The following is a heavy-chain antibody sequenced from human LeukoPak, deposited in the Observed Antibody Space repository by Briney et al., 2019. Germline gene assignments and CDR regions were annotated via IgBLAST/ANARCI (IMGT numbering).Heavy chain of an antibody. Sequence: GGSLRLSCAAPGFTFSSYWMHWVRQAPGKGLVWVSRIDSDGSSTTYADSVKGRFTISRDNAKNTLYLQLNSLRAEDTAVYYCAKGGRGLMDYWGQGTLVTVSS. J-gene: IGHJ4*02. V-gene: IGHV3-74*01. CDR1: GFTFSSYW. D-gene: IGHD3-16*01. CDR2: IDSDGSST. CDR3: AKGGRGLMDY.